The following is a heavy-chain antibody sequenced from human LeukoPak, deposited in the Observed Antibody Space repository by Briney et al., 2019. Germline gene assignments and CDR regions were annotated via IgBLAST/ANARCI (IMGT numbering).Heavy chain of an antibody. CDR3: ARESKAWLRFRSYWYFDL. CDR2: ITAGNGNT. CDR1: GYIFISYA. D-gene: IGHD5-12*01. J-gene: IGHJ2*01. Sequence: GASVKVSCKASGYIFISYAMHWVHQAPGQRLEWMGWITAGNGNTKYSQKFQGRVTMTRDTSTSTVYMELSSLRSEDTAVYYCARESKAWLRFRSYWYFDLWGRGTLVTVSS. V-gene: IGHV1-3*01.